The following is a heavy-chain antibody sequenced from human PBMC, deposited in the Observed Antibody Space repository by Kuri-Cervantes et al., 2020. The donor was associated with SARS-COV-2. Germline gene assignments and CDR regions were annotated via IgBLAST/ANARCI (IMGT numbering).Heavy chain of an antibody. CDR1: GFTFSSYS. J-gene: IGHJ3*02. Sequence: GESLKISCAASGFTFSSYSMNWVRQAPGKGLEWVSSISSSSSDIYYADSVKGRFTISRDNAKNSLYLQMNSLRAEDTAVYYCAREWSRYYDSSGYYYPKADAFDIWGQGTMVTVSS. D-gene: IGHD3-22*01. V-gene: IGHV3-21*01. CDR2: ISSSSSDI. CDR3: AREWSRYYDSSGYYYPKADAFDI.